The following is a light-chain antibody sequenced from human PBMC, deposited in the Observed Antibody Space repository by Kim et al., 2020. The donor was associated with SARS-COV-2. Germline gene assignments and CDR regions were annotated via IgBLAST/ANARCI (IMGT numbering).Light chain of an antibody. V-gene: IGLV2-8*01. Sequence: GQSVTSSCTGTSGDVGGDNYVSWYQQHPGKAPKLMIYEVSKRPSGVPDRFSGSKSGNTASLTVSGLQAEDEADYYCSSYAGSNNYVFGTGTKVTVL. CDR3: SSYAGSNNYV. J-gene: IGLJ1*01. CDR1: SGDVGGDNY. CDR2: EVS.